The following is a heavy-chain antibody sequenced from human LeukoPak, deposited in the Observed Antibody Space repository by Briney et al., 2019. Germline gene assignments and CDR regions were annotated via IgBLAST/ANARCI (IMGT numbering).Heavy chain of an antibody. CDR1: GFTFDDYG. D-gene: IGHD3-22*01. V-gene: IGHV3-20*04. Sequence: GGSLRLSCAASGFTFDDYGMSWVRQAPGKGLEWVSGINWNGGSTGYADSVKGRFTISRDNAKNSLYLQMNSLRAEDTALYYCARAVHYYDSSGYYYDGGLFDYWGQGTLVTVSS. CDR2: INWNGGST. J-gene: IGHJ4*02. CDR3: ARAVHYYDSSGYYYDGGLFDY.